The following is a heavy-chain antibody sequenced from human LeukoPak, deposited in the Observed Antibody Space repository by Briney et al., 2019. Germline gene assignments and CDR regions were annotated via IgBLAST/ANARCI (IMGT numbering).Heavy chain of an antibody. V-gene: IGHV1-69-2*01. CDR3: ATLRFLEWFSYYYYMDV. CDR1: GYTFTDYY. J-gene: IGHJ6*03. Sequence: ATVEISCKVSGYTFTDYYMHWVQQAPGKGLEWMGLVDPEDGETIYAEKFQGRVTITADTSTDTAYMELSSLRSEDTAVYYCATLRFLEWFSYYYYMDVWGKGTTVTVSS. D-gene: IGHD3-3*01. CDR2: VDPEDGET.